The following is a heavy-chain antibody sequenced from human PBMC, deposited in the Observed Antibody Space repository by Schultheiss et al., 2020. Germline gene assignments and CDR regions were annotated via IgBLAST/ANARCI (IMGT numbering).Heavy chain of an antibody. CDR2: IDWDDDK. V-gene: IGHV2-70*04. CDR3: ARTIVPTSVEEFDH. Sequence: SGPTLVKPTQTLTLTCTFSGFSLSTSGVGVGWIRQPPGKALEWLARIDWDDDKFYSTSLETNLTISKDTSKNQVVLTMTNVDPSDTATYYCARTIVPTSVEEFDHWGQGTLVTVSS. J-gene: IGHJ4*02. CDR1: GFSLSTSGVG. D-gene: IGHD2/OR15-2a*01.